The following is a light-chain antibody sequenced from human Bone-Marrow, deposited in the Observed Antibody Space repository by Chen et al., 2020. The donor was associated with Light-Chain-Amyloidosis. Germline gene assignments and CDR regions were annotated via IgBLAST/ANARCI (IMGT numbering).Light chain of an antibody. V-gene: IGKV3-11*01. CDR2: DAS. J-gene: IGKJ5*01. CDR3: QQRKDWPIT. Sequence: EIVLTQSPATLPLSPGERATLSCRASQSINNFLAWYQQKPGQAPRLLIYDASDRATDIPARFSGSGSGTDFTLTISSLEPEDFAVYYCQQRKDWPITFGQGTRLEIK. CDR1: QSINNF.